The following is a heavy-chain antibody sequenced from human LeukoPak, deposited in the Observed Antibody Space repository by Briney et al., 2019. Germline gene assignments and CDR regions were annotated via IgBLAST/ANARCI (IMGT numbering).Heavy chain of an antibody. CDR3: GKVFHFWYFAY. CDR2: IKQDGSEK. CDR1: GFSFSSYW. V-gene: IGHV3-7*03. D-gene: IGHD3-3*02. Sequence: GGSLRLSCAASGFSFSSYWMSWVRQAPGKGLEWVANIKQDGSEKYYVDSVKGRFTISRDNAKNSLYLQMDSLRAEDTAVYYCGKVFHFWYFAYWAQATLVPVS. J-gene: IGHJ4*02.